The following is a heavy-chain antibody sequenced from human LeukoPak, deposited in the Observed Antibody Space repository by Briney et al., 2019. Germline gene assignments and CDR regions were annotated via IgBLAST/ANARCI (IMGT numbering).Heavy chain of an antibody. CDR1: GFSPSTNGVG. J-gene: IGHJ3*01. D-gene: IGHD5-12*01. CDR3: ARQLLPAAIPGYTGHDFDAFDV. CDR2: ISWDDDE. V-gene: IGHV2-5*02. Sequence: SGPALVRPTQTLTLTCTFSGFSPSTNGVGVGWIRQPPGKALEWLALISWDDDERYSPSLKTRLTITKDISKNQVVLTMTNVDPVDTATHFCARQLLPAAIPGYTGHDFDAFDVWGQGTMVTVSS.